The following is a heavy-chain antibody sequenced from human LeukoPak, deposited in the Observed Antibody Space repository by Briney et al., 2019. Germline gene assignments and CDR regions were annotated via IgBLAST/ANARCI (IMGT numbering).Heavy chain of an antibody. CDR1: GGSISSSSYY. CDR3: ARHVYSSSWIYYYYYMDV. Sequence: KPSETLSLTCTVSGGSISSSSYYWGWIRQPPGKGLEWIGSIYYSGSTYYNPSLKGRVTISVDTSKNQFSLKLSSVTAADTAVYYCARHVYSSSWIYYYYYMDVWGKGTTVTVSS. V-gene: IGHV4-39*01. D-gene: IGHD6-13*01. J-gene: IGHJ6*03. CDR2: IYYSGST.